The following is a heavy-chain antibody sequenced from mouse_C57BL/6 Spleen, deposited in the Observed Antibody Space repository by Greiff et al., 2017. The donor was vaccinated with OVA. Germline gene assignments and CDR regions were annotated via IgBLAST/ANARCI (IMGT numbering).Heavy chain of an antibody. CDR1: GYSFTDYN. CDR3: AIHYYGSSLEVRYFDY. CDR2: INPNYGTT. Sequence: EVQLQQSGPELVKPGASVKISCKASGYSFTDYNMNWVKQSNGKSLEWIGVINPNYGTTSYNQKFKGKATLTVDQSSSTAYMQLNSLTSEDSAVYYCAIHYYGSSLEVRYFDYWGQGTTLTVSS. V-gene: IGHV1-39*01. D-gene: IGHD1-1*01. J-gene: IGHJ2*01.